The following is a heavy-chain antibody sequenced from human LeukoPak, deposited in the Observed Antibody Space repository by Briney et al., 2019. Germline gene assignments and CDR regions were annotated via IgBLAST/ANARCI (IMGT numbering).Heavy chain of an antibody. CDR1: GFTFSSYA. J-gene: IGHJ4*02. CDR2: ISGSGGST. Sequence: GGSLRLSCAASGFTFSSYAMSWVRQAPGKGLEWASAISGSGGSTYYADSVKGRFTISRDNSKNTLYLQMNSLRAEDTAVYYCAKVFYGSGSYLPSDFDYWGQGTLVTVSS. CDR3: AKVFYGSGSYLPSDFDY. D-gene: IGHD3-10*01. V-gene: IGHV3-23*01.